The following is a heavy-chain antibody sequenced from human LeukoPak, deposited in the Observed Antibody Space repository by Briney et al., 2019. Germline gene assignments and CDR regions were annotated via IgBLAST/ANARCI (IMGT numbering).Heavy chain of an antibody. CDR1: GGSISSSSYY. Sequence: PSETLSLTCTVSGGSISSSSYYWGWIRQPPGKGLGWIGSIYYSGSTYYNPSLKGRVTISVDTSKNQFSLKLSSVTAADTAVYYCAICYGANEGSFDYWGQGTLVTVSS. D-gene: IGHD4-17*01. CDR2: IYYSGST. V-gene: IGHV4-39*01. CDR3: AICYGANEGSFDY. J-gene: IGHJ4*02.